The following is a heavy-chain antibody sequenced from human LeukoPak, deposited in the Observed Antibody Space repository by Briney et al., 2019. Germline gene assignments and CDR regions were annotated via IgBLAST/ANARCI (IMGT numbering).Heavy chain of an antibody. CDR3: AGDRRHIRFAYYFDY. Sequence: SGRSLRLSCAASGFTFSSYWMSWVRQAPGKGLEWVANIKQDGSEKYYVDSVKGRFTISRDNAKNSLYLQMNSLRAEDTAVYYCAGDRRHIRFAYYFDYWGQGTLVTVSS. V-gene: IGHV3-7*01. CDR2: IKQDGSEK. CDR1: GFTFSSYW. J-gene: IGHJ4*02. D-gene: IGHD4-17*01.